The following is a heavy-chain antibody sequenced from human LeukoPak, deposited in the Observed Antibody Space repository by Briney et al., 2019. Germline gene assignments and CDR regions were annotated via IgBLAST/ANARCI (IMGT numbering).Heavy chain of an antibody. CDR3: AKVLYSVNNFNMIFDK. D-gene: IGHD1-1*01. Sequence: GGSLRLSCSASGFTVADYVMNWVRQTPGGGLRWVATVGDSDDTTYYTDSVRGRFAISRDNFKNTVSLQMNSLRVEDTAVYYCAKVLYSVNNFNMIFDKWGQGTLVTVAS. J-gene: IGHJ4*02. CDR1: GFTVADYV. V-gene: IGHV3-23*01. CDR2: VGDSDDTT.